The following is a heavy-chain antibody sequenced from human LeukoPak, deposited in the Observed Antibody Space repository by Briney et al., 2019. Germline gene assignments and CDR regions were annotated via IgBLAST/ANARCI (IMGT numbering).Heavy chain of an antibody. V-gene: IGHV4-34*01. CDR2: INHSGST. CDR3: ATPNSYSSSSALDY. J-gene: IGHJ4*02. CDR1: GGSLSGYY. D-gene: IGHD6-6*01. Sequence: SETLSLTCAGYGGSLSGYYWSWIRQPPGKGLEWIGEINHSGSTNYNPSLKSRVTISVDTSKNQFSLKLNSVTAADTAVYYCATPNSYSSSSALDYWGQGTLVTVSS.